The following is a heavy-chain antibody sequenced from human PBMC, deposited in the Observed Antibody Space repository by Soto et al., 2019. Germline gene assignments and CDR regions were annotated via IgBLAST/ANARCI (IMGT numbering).Heavy chain of an antibody. CDR2: ISSSSSYI. CDR3: ARVPGYDFWSGYYTSDYYYGMDV. V-gene: IGHV3-21*01. CDR1: GFIFRNHV. J-gene: IGHJ6*02. Sequence: GGSLRLSCVASGFIFRNHVLNWVRQAPGKGLEWVSSISSSSSYIYYADSVKGRFTISRDNAKNSLYLQMNSLRAEDTAVYYCARVPGYDFWSGYYTSDYYYGMDVWGQGTTVTVSS. D-gene: IGHD3-3*01.